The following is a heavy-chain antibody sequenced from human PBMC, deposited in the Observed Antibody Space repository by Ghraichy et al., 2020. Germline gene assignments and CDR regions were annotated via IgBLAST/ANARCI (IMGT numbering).Heavy chain of an antibody. CDR3: AKDISSGSSLYYYGMDV. V-gene: IGHV3-9*01. CDR2: ISWNSGSI. J-gene: IGHJ6*02. CDR1: GFTFDDYA. D-gene: IGHD6-19*01. Sequence: SLNISCAASGFTFDDYAMHWVRQAPGKGLEWVSGISWNSGSIGYADSVKGRFTISRDNAKNSLYLQMNSLRAEDTALYYCAKDISSGSSLYYYGMDVWGQGTTVTVSS.